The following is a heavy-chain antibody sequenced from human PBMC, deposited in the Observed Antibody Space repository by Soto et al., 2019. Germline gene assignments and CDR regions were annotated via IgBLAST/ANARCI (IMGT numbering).Heavy chain of an antibody. V-gene: IGHV3-49*03. J-gene: IGHJ4*02. CDR1: GFTFGDYA. CDR2: IRSKAYGGTT. Sequence: PVGSLRLSCTASGFTFGDYAMSWFRQAPGKGLEWVGFIRSKAYGGTTEYAASVKGRFTISRDDSKSIAYLQMNSLKTEDTAVYYCTRDPGWFGELFYFDYWGQGTLVTVSS. D-gene: IGHD3-10*01. CDR3: TRDPGWFGELFYFDY.